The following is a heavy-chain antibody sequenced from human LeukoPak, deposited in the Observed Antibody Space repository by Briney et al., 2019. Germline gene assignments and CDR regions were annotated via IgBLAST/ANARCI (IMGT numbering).Heavy chain of an antibody. Sequence: GESLKISCKASGYSFTDHYMHWVRQAPGQGLEWMGWISAYNGNTNYAQKLQGRVTMTTDTSTSTAYMELRSLRSDDTAVYYCARLLHSYYYYMDVWGKGTTVTVSS. D-gene: IGHD3-22*01. CDR1: GYSFTDHY. V-gene: IGHV1-18*04. CDR3: ARLLHSYYYYMDV. CDR2: ISAYNGNT. J-gene: IGHJ6*03.